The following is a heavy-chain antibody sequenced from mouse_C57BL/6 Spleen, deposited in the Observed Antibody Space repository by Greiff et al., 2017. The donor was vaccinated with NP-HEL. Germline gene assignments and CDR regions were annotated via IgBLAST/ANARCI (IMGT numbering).Heavy chain of an antibody. D-gene: IGHD1-1*01. CDR3: ARDPSYNGSIYSYIAV. CDR1: GYTFTSYW. J-gene: IGHJ1*03. Sequence: VQLQQPGAELVKPGASVKMSCKASGYTFTSYWITWVKQRPGQGLEWIGDIYPGSGSTNYNEKFKSKATLTVDTSSSTAYMQLSSLTSEDSAVYYSARDPSYNGSIYSYIAVCGTETPRT. V-gene: IGHV1-55*01. CDR2: IYPGSGST.